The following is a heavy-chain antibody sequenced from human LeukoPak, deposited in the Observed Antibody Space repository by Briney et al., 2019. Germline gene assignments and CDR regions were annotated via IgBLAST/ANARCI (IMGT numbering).Heavy chain of an antibody. CDR2: ISSTSSTI. V-gene: IGHV3-48*04. CDR1: GFTFSSYG. CDR3: TVSSTSWNAFDI. J-gene: IGHJ3*02. Sequence: GGSLRLSCAASGFTFSSYGMNWVRQAPGKGLEWVSFISSTSSTIYYADSVKGRFTISRDNAKNSLYLQMNSLRAEDTAVYYCTVSSTSWNAFDIWGQGTMVTVSS. D-gene: IGHD2-2*01.